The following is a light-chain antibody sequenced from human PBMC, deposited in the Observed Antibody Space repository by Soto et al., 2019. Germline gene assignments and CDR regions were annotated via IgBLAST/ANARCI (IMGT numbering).Light chain of an antibody. J-gene: IGKJ4*01. CDR2: GAS. Sequence: AIRMTQSPSSFSASTGDRVTITCRASQDISTYVAWYQQKPGKAPKFLIYGASTLQGGVPSRFSGSGSGTDFTLTISSLQSEDFATYYCQQYHSYPLTFGGGTKVEIK. V-gene: IGKV1-8*01. CDR1: QDISTY. CDR3: QQYHSYPLT.